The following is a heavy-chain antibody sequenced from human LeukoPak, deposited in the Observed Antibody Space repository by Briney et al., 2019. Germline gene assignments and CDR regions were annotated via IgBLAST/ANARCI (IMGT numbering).Heavy chain of an antibody. D-gene: IGHD2-15*01. J-gene: IGHJ4*02. V-gene: IGHV3-23*01. CDR1: AFTFSSHA. Sequence: PGGSLRLSCAASAFTFSSHAMSWVRQAPGKGLEWVSAISGSGDGTYYAGSVKGRFTISRDNSKSTLCLQMNSLRAEDTAVYYCAKQLGYCSDGSCYFPYWGQGTLVTVSS. CDR2: ISGSGDGT. CDR3: AKQLGYCSDGSCYFPY.